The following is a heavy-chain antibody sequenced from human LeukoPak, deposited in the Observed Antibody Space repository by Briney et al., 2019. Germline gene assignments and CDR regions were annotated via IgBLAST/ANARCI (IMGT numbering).Heavy chain of an antibody. CDR1: GFTFSNHW. CDR2: TKQDGNEK. CDR3: ARGGFRYFGY. J-gene: IGHJ4*02. V-gene: IGHV3-7*04. D-gene: IGHD3-16*02. Sequence: GGSLRLSCAASGFTFSNHWMSCVRQAPGKGLEWVANTKQDGNEKYYVDSVKGRFTISRDNAKNSLYLQMNSLRAEDTAVYYCARGGFRYFGYWGQGTLVTVSS.